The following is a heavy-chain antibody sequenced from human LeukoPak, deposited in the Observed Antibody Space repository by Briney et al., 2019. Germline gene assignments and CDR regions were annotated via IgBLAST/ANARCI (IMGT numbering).Heavy chain of an antibody. CDR1: GFTLRNYW. CDR3: ARDREYTDYLHNWFDP. V-gene: IGHV3-74*01. D-gene: IGHD4-11*01. Sequence: PGGSLRLSCAASGFTLRNYWMHWVRHVPGKRLVWVSRISGDGSVTNYADSVKGRFTISRDNAKNSLFLQMNSLRPEDTAVYYCARDREYTDYLHNWFDPWGQGTLVTVSS. CDR2: ISGDGSVT. J-gene: IGHJ5*02.